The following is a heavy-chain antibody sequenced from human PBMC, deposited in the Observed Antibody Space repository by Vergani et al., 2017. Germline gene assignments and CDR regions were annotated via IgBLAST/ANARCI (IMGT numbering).Heavy chain of an antibody. Sequence: QVQLQESGPGLVKPSETLSLTCTVSGGSVSSGSYYWSWIRQPPGKGLEWIGYIYYSGSTNYNPSLKSRVTISVDTSKNQFSLKLSSVTAADTAVYYCARLQSLTEDYYDSSVDYWGQGTLVTVSS. D-gene: IGHD3-22*01. CDR3: ARLQSLTEDYYDSSVDY. CDR1: GGSVSSGSYY. CDR2: IYYSGST. V-gene: IGHV4-61*01. J-gene: IGHJ4*02.